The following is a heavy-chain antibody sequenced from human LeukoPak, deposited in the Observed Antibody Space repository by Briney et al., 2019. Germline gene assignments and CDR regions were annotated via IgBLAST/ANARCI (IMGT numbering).Heavy chain of an antibody. J-gene: IGHJ3*01. CDR2: INPNSGGT. V-gene: IGHV1-2*02. CDR3: SGRDDTFDL. D-gene: IGHD3-22*01. Sequence: EASVKVSCKASGYTFTGYYMHWVRQAPGQGLEWMGWINPNSGGTSFAQKFQGRVTMTRDTSISTAYMELSRLRFDDTAVYYSSGRDDTFDLWGQGAMVIVSS. CDR1: GYTFTGYY.